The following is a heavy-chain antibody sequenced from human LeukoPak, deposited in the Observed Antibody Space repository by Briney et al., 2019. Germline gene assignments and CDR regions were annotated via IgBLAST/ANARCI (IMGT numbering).Heavy chain of an antibody. V-gene: IGHV3-74*01. CDR2: INSDGSWT. CDR1: GNYW. J-gene: IGHJ4*02. Sequence: GGSLRLSCAASGNYWMHWVRQAPGKGLVWVSHINSDGSWTSYADSVKGRFTFSRDNAKNTLYLQMNSLRVEDTAMYYCVRGFHDSSAYYLFDYWGQGALVTVSS. CDR3: VRGFHDSSAYYLFDY. D-gene: IGHD3-22*01.